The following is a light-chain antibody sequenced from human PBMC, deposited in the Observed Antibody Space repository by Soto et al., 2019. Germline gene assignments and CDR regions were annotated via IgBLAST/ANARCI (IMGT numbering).Light chain of an antibody. CDR1: QSISSY. V-gene: IGKV3-11*01. J-gene: IGKJ3*01. CDR2: DAS. Sequence: EIVLTQSPATLSLSPGERATLSCRASQSISSYLAWYQQKPDQAPRLLIYDASNRATGIPARFSGSGSGTDFTLTISSLVPEDFAVYYCQQRSTWPFTFGPETKVDIK. CDR3: QQRSTWPFT.